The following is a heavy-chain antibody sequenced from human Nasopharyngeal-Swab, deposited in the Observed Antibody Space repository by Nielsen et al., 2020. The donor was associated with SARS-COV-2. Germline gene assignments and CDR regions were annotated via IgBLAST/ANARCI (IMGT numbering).Heavy chain of an antibody. CDR1: GGSISSSSYY. CDR3: AREDKGLLWFGELLLRWFDP. J-gene: IGHJ5*02. V-gene: IGHV4-39*07. Sequence: SETLSLTCTVSGGSISSSSYYWGWIRQPPGKGLEWIGSTYYTESTYYNPSLKSRVTISIDTSKNQFSLKLSSVTAADTAVYFCAREDKGLLWFGELLLRWFDPWGQGTLVTVSS. D-gene: IGHD3-10*01. CDR2: TYYTEST.